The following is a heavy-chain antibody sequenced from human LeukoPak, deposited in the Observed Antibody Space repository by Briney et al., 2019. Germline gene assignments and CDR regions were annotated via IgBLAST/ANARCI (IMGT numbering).Heavy chain of an antibody. CDR2: IYYSGST. CDR1: GGSMRSFY. Sequence: PSETLSLTCTVSGGSMRSFYWSWIRQHPGKGLEWIGYIYYSGSTFHNPSLKSRVTISVGTSKNQFSLKLNSVTAADTAVYYCAADLQAFAFDIWGQGTMVTVSS. CDR3: AADLQAFAFDI. D-gene: IGHD3-3*02. J-gene: IGHJ3*02. V-gene: IGHV4-59*06.